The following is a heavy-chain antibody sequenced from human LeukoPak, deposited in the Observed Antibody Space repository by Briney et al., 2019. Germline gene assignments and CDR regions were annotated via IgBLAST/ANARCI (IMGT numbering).Heavy chain of an antibody. CDR3: AREGYDILTGYPNAFDI. V-gene: IGHV4-34*01. CDR2: INHSGST. CDR1: GGSFSGYY. D-gene: IGHD3-9*01. Sequence: SETLSLTCAVYGGSFSGYYWSWIRQPPGKGLEWIGEINHSGSTNYNPSLKSRVTISVDTSKNQSSLKLSSVTAADTAVYYCAREGYDILTGYPNAFDIWGQGTMVTVSS. J-gene: IGHJ3*02.